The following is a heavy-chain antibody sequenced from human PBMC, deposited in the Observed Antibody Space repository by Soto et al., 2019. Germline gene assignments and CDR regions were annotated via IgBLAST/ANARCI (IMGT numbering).Heavy chain of an antibody. CDR1: GGTFSTYG. D-gene: IGHD5-12*01. J-gene: IGHJ4*02. Sequence: QVQLVQSGAEVKKPGSSVKVSCKASGGTFSTYGINWVRQAPGQGLEWMGGFIPILGTANYAQRFQGRVTITADESTSTAYMELSSLRSEDTGVYYCARALVATNAFDYWGQETPVTVTS. CDR3: ARALVATNAFDY. CDR2: FIPILGTA. V-gene: IGHV1-69*11.